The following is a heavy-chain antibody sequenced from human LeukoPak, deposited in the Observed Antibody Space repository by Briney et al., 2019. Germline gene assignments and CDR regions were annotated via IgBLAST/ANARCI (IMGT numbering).Heavy chain of an antibody. CDR1: GGSISSGDYY. CDR3: AKTVTTRLYAFDI. V-gene: IGHV4-30-4*01. Sequence: SETLSLTCTVSGGSISSGDYYWSWIRQPPGKGLEWIGYIYYSGSTYYNPSLKSRVTISVDTSKNQFSLKLSSVTAADTAAYYCAKTVTTRLYAFDIWGQGTMVTVSS. D-gene: IGHD4-17*01. CDR2: IYYSGST. J-gene: IGHJ3*02.